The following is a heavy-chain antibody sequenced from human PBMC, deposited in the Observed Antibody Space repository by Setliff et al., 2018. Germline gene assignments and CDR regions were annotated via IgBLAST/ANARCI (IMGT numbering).Heavy chain of an antibody. CDR2: ILQDGSQK. J-gene: IGHJ4*02. V-gene: IGHV3-7*01. CDR1: GFTFSDYV. CDR3: ATAYTKRYFYDNSGYNY. D-gene: IGHD3-22*01. Sequence: QPGGSLRLSCATSGFTFSDYVMSWVRLAPGKGQEWVANILQDGSQKYYVDSVRGRFTISRDNARNSLYLQMSSLRAEDTAVYYCATAYTKRYFYDNSGYNYWGQGTLVTVSS.